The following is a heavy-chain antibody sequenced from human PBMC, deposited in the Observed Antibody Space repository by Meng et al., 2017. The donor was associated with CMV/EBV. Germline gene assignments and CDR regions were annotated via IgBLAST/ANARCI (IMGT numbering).Heavy chain of an antibody. CDR2: ISSSSSYI. J-gene: IGHJ4*02. D-gene: IGHD3-3*01. CDR3: ARVLAKSSYYDFCSGYPPGY. V-gene: IGHV3-21*01. Sequence: GESLKISCAASGFTFSSYSMNWVRQAPGKGLEWVSSISSSSSYIYYADSVKGRFTISRDNAKNSLYLQMNSLRAEDTAVYYCARVLAKSSYYDFCSGYPPGYWGQGTLVTVSS. CDR1: GFTFSSYS.